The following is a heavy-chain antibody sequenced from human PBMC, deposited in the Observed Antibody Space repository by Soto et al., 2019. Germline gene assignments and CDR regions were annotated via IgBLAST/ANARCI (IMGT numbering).Heavy chain of an antibody. J-gene: IGHJ3*02. CDR2: INPSGGST. V-gene: IGHV1-46*01. CDR1: GYTFTIYY. Sequence: ASVNVSCKASGYTFTIYYMHWVLQAPGQGLEWMGIINPSGGSTSYAQKFQGRVTMTRDTSTSTVYMELSSLRSEDTAVYYCARAPYYLESSGDLKVHDAFESWGQGTMVTVAS. CDR3: ARAPYYLESSGDLKVHDAFES. D-gene: IGHD3-22*01.